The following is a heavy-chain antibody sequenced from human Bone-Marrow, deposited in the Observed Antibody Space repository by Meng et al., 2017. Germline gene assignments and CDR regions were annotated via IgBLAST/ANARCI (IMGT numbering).Heavy chain of an antibody. CDR3: AREWGTLATAADDY. CDR2: LHDSGNT. D-gene: IGHD6-13*01. J-gene: IGHJ4*02. V-gene: IGHV4-39*07. Sequence: LLRPGRVLPKPPGTLAFTFNGSGGTTSASCFSWGWIRQAPGKGLVWIVTLHDSGNTYYTPSRNSRVTISADKSNSQFSLKLSSVTAADTAVYYCAREWGTLATAADDYWGQGTLVTVSS. CDR1: GGTTSASCFS.